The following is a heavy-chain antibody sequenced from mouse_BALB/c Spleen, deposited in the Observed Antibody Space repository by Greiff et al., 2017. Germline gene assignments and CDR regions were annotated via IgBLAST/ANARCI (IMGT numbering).Heavy chain of an antibody. CDR3: ARTRYYGSSHWYFDV. CDR2: INPSSGYT. D-gene: IGHD1-1*01. Sequence: VKLVESGAELARPGASVKMSCKASGYTFTSYTMHWVKQRPGQGLEWIGYINPSSGYTNYNQKFKDKATLTADKSSSTAYMQLSSLTSEDSAVYYCARTRYYGSSHWYFDVWGAGTTVTVSS. J-gene: IGHJ1*01. CDR1: GYTFTSYT. V-gene: IGHV1-4*01.